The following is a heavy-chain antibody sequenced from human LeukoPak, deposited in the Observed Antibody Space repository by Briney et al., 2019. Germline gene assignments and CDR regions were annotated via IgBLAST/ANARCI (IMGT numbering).Heavy chain of an antibody. J-gene: IGHJ4*02. Sequence: PSETLSLTCTVSGGSISSYYWSWIRQPPGKGLEWIGYIYTSGTTNYNPSLKSQVTLSVDTSENQFSLKLSSVTAADTAVYYCARLVRGVIHWGQGTLVTVSS. D-gene: IGHD3-10*01. CDR2: IYTSGTT. CDR1: GGSISSYY. V-gene: IGHV4-4*09. CDR3: ARLVRGVIH.